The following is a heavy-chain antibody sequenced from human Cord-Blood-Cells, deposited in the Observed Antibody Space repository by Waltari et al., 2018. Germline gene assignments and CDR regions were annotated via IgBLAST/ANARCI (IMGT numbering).Heavy chain of an antibody. CDR3: ARGEKMTTVTTSYNWFDP. Sequence: QVQLQQWGAGLLKPSETLSLTCAVYGGSFSGYYWSWIRQPPGKGMEWIGEINHSGSTNYNPSLNIRVTISVDPSKNQFSLKLSSVTAADTAVYYCARGEKMTTVTTSYNWFDPWGQGTLVTVSS. CDR2: INHSGST. J-gene: IGHJ5*02. CDR1: GGSFSGYY. D-gene: IGHD4-17*01. V-gene: IGHV4-34*01.